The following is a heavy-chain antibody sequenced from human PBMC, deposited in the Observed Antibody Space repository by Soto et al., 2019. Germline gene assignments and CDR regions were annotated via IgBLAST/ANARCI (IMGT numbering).Heavy chain of an antibody. CDR3: ARVMAYCGGDCYSGFDY. CDR2: INAGNGNT. J-gene: IGHJ4*02. Sequence: ASVEPCCKAPGYTLTSCARQWVRQATGQRLEWMGWINAGNGNTKYSQKFQGRVTITRDTSASTAYMELSSLRSEDTAVYYCARVMAYCGGDCYSGFDYWGQGTRVTVSS. V-gene: IGHV1-3*01. D-gene: IGHD2-21*02. CDR1: GYTLTSCA.